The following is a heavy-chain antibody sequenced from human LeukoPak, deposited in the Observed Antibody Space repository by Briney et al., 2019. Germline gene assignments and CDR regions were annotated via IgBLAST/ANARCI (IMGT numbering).Heavy chain of an antibody. D-gene: IGHD3-9*01. CDR1: GFTFSDYY. J-gene: IGHJ4*02. V-gene: IGHV3-11*05. CDR2: ISSSSSYT. CDR3: ARVGYDVLTGYYRGFDY. Sequence: GGSLRLSCAASGFTFSDYYMSWIRQAPGKGLEWVSYISSSSSYTNYADSAKGRVTISRDNAKNSLYLQMNSLRAEDTAMYYCARVGYDVLTGYYRGFDYWGQGTLVTVSS.